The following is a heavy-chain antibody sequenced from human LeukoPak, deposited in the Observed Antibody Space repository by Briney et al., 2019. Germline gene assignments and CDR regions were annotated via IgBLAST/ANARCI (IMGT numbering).Heavy chain of an antibody. CDR3: AKVLREDCSGGSCYSDAFDI. CDR1: GYTFTSYY. CDR2: INPSGGST. Sequence: ASVKVSCKASGYTFTSYYMHWVRQAPGQGPEWMGIINPSGGSTSYAQKFQGRVTMTRDTSTSTVYMELSSLRSEDTAVYYCAKVLREDCSGGSCYSDAFDIWGQGTMVTVSS. D-gene: IGHD2-15*01. V-gene: IGHV1-46*01. J-gene: IGHJ3*02.